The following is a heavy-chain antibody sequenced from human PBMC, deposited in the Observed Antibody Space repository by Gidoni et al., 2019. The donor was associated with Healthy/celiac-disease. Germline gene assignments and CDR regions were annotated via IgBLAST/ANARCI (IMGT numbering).Heavy chain of an antibody. J-gene: IGHJ4*02. V-gene: IGHV3-23*01. CDR3: AKVLVVVPAADFDY. CDR2: ISGSGGST. CDR1: GFTFSSYA. D-gene: IGHD2-2*01. Sequence: EVQPLECGGGFVQPGVSLRLCCAACGFTFSSYAMSWVRQAPGKGLEWVSAISGSGGSTYYADSVKGRFTISRDNSKNTVYLQMNSLRAEDTAVYYCAKVLVVVPAADFDYWGQGTLVTVSS.